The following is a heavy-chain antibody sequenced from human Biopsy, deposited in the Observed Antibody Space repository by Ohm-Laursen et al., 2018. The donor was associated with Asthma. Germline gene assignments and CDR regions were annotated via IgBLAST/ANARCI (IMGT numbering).Heavy chain of an antibody. CDR2: ISKDASTQ. Sequence: SLRLSCAASGFSFSNFAIHWVRQAPGKGLEWVGVISKDASTQDYADSVKGRFTMARDNSKNTLYLQMSSLRVEDTAVYYCAKGDSSNWSHYYFDYWGQGTLVTVSS. J-gene: IGHJ4*02. V-gene: IGHV3-30*15. CDR1: GFSFSNFA. CDR3: AKGDSSNWSHYYFDY. D-gene: IGHD3-22*01.